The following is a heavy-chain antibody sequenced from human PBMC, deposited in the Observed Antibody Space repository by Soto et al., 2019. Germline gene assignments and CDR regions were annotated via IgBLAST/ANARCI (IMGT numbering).Heavy chain of an antibody. V-gene: IGHV3-9*01. D-gene: IGHD5-12*01. Sequence: GGSLRLSCAASGFTFDDYAMHWVRQAPGKGLEWVSGISWNSGSIGYADSVKGRFTISRDNAKNSLYLQMNSLRAEDTALYYCAKAPMATIIVPRPFDYWGQGTLVTVSS. CDR1: GFTFDDYA. J-gene: IGHJ4*02. CDR2: ISWNSGSI. CDR3: AKAPMATIIVPRPFDY.